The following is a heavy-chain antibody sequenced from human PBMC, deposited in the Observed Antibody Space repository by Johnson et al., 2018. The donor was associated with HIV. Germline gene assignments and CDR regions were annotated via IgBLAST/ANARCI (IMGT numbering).Heavy chain of an antibody. CDR3: ARESRLGPLAHAFDI. J-gene: IGHJ3*02. CDR2: ISSSGGTI. Sequence: QVQLVESGGALVQPGGSLRLSCAASRFTFSDYYMRWIRQTPGKGLEWVAYISSSGGTIYSADSVKGRFSISRDNSKNTRYLQMNSLSAEDTAVSYCARESRLGPLAHAFDIWGQGTMVTVSS. V-gene: IGHV3-11*04. D-gene: IGHD7-27*01. CDR1: RFTFSDYY.